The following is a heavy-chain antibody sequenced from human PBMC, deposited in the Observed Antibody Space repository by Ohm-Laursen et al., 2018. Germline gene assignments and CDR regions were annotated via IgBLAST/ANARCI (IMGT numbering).Heavy chain of an antibody. CDR2: ISASVNST. Sequence: SLRLSCAASGFTFSNYAMTWVRQAPGKGLEWVSTISASVNSTYYADSVKGRFTISRDNSKNTLYLQVNSLRAEDTAVYYCARSGGYALLDYWGQGTLVTVSS. CDR3: ARSGGYALLDY. D-gene: IGHD3-16*01. CDR1: GFTFSNYA. J-gene: IGHJ4*02. V-gene: IGHV3-23*01.